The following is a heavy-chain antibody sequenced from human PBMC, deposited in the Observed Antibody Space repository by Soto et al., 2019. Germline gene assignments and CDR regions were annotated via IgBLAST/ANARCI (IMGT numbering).Heavy chain of an antibody. CDR3: ARQGIVVVPAAMGSYYYYYYMDV. J-gene: IGHJ6*03. CDR1: GGSISSYY. D-gene: IGHD2-2*01. V-gene: IGHV4-59*08. Sequence: SETLSLTCTVSGGSISSYYWSWIRQPPGKGLEWIGYIYYSGSTNYNPSLKSRVTISVDTSKNQFSLKLSSVTAADTAVYYCARQGIVVVPAAMGSYYYYYYMDVWGKGTTVTVSS. CDR2: IYYSGST.